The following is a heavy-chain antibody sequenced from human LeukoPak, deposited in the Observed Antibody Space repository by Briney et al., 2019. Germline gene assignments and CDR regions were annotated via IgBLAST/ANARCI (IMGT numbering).Heavy chain of an antibody. CDR2: IRSKAYGGTT. J-gene: IGHJ4*02. D-gene: IGHD1-26*01. CDR1: GFTFSTYN. CDR3: TVGAYYFDY. V-gene: IGHV3-49*04. Sequence: SGGSLRLSCAASGFTFSTYNMNWVRQAPGKGLEWVGFIRSKAYGGTTEYAASVKGRFTISRDDSKSIAYLQMDSLKTEDTAVYYCTVGAYYFDYWGQGTLVTVSS.